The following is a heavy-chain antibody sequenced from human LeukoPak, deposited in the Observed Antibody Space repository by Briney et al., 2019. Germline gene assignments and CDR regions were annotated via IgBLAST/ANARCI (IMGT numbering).Heavy chain of an antibody. CDR1: GGTFSSYA. Sequence: SVKVSCKAFGGTFSSYAISWVRQAPGQGLEWMGGIIPIFGTANYAQKFQGRVTITTDESTSTAYMELSSLRSEDTAVYYCARAYYYDSKYYYYMDVWGKGTTVTVSS. D-gene: IGHD3-22*01. CDR2: IIPIFGTA. J-gene: IGHJ6*03. CDR3: ARAYYYDSKYYYYMDV. V-gene: IGHV1-69*05.